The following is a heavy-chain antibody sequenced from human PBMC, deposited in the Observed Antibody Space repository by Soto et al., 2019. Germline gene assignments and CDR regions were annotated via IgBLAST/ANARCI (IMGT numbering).Heavy chain of an antibody. CDR2: IPPNSGEK. D-gene: IGHD3-9*01. V-gene: IGHV3-23*01. J-gene: IGHJ4*02. CDR3: AKSGGKFGPTGYYYSDY. CDR1: GFAFNDYS. Sequence: RLSCGASGFAFNDYSMTWVRQPPGEGLEWVSSIPPNSGEKHYPDSLAGRFTISRDNSKNTVSLQVNNVGAEDTAMYFCAKSGGKFGPTGYYYSDYPGQGTVGTVSS.